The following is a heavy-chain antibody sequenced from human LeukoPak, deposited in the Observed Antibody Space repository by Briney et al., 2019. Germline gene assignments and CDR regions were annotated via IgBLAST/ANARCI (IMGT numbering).Heavy chain of an antibody. CDR2: ISYDGSNK. D-gene: IGHD6-13*01. J-gene: IGHJ4*02. Sequence: PGRSLRLSCAASGFTFSSYAMHWVRQAPGKGVEWVAVISYDGSNKYYADSVKGRFTISRYNSKNTLYLQMNSLRAEDTAVYYCAREIGSSWYNYFDYWGQGTLVTVSS. CDR3: AREIGSSWYNYFDY. CDR1: GFTFSSYA. V-gene: IGHV3-30-3*01.